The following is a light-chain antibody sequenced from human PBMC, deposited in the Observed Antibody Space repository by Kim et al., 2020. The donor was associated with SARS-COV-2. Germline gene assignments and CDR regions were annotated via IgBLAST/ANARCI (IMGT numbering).Light chain of an antibody. Sequence: GPTSTIPSTATSSDVGGYNQVSWYQQHPGKAPKLIIYDVNQRPSGASDRFSGSKSANTASLTISGLQAEDEAEYYCASFTSSTTWVFGGGTQLTVL. V-gene: IGLV2-14*04. CDR2: DVN. CDR3: ASFTSSTTWV. J-gene: IGLJ3*02. CDR1: SSDVGGYNQ.